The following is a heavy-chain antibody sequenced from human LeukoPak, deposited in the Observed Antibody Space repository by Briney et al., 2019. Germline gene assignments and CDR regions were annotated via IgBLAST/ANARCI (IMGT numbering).Heavy chain of an antibody. V-gene: IGHV1-2*02. CDR3: ARAAVTTIYFDY. CDR2: INPNSGGT. J-gene: IGHJ4*02. D-gene: IGHD4-17*01. CDR1: GYTFTDYY. Sequence: ASVKVSCKASGYTFTDYYMHWVRQAPGQGLEWMGWINPNSGGTNYAQKFQGRVTMTRDTSINTAYMELSRLRSEDTAVYYCARAAVTTIYFDYWGQGTLVTVSS.